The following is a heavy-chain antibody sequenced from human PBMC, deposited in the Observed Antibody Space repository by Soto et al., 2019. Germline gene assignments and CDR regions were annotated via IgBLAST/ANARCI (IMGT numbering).Heavy chain of an antibody. CDR3: ARVRQLAHDS. V-gene: IGHV4-61*01. J-gene: IGHJ5*01. CDR1: GGSVSIGSYS. D-gene: IGHD6-6*01. CDR2: IDYSGST. Sequence: QVQLQESGPGLVRPSETLSLTCTVSGGSVSIGSYSWSWIRQSPGKGLEWIGYIDYSGSTRNNPAFESRVTLSVDTSKNQFSLKLNSLTAADTAVYFCARVRQLAHDSWGQGTLGTVSS.